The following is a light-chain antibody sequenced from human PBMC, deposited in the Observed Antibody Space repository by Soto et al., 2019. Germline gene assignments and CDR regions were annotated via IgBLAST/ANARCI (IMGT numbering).Light chain of an antibody. CDR2: DAS. J-gene: IGKJ4*01. Sequence: AIQLTQSPSSLSASVGDRVTITCRASQGISSALAWYQQKPGKAPKLLIYDASSLESGVPSRFSGSGSGTHFTLTISSLQPEDFATYYCQQFNNYPPLTFGGGTKVEIK. CDR1: QGISSA. V-gene: IGKV1D-13*01. CDR3: QQFNNYPPLT.